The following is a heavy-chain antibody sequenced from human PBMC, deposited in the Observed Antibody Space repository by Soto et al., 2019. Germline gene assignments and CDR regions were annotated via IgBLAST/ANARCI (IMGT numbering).Heavy chain of an antibody. CDR1: GGSVSSGSYY. D-gene: IGHD3-22*01. Sequence: SETLSLTCTVSGGSVSSGSYYWSWIRQPPGKGLEWIGYIYYSGSTNYNPSLKSRVTISVDTSKNQFSLKLSSVTAADTAVYYCARDAYYYDNSAYYPKRSIDYWGQGTLVTVS. CDR3: ARDAYYYDNSAYYPKRSIDY. J-gene: IGHJ4*02. V-gene: IGHV4-61*01. CDR2: IYYSGST.